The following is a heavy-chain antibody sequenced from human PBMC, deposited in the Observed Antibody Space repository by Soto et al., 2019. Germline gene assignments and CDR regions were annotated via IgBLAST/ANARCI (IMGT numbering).Heavy chain of an antibody. V-gene: IGHV1-46*01. J-gene: IGHJ2*01. CDR3: ARGGNGDNVGYWYFDL. Sequence: QVQLVQSGAEVKKPGASVEVSCKASGYTFTTYYIHWVRHAPGQGLEWMGVINPGGVNTKYPQKFQDRVTMTSDTSTSTVYMDLSSLRSEHTAVYFCARGGNGDNVGYWYFDLWGRGTQVTVSP. CDR2: INPGGVNT. CDR1: GYTFTTYY. D-gene: IGHD4-17*01.